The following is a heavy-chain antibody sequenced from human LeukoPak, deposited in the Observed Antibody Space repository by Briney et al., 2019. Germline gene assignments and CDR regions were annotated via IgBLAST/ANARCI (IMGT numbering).Heavy chain of an antibody. CDR1: GGSISSSNW. CDR3: ARRSRMVRGVISPNFFDY. D-gene: IGHD3-10*01. Sequence: SETLSLTCAVSGGSISSSNWWSWVRQPPGKGLERIGEIYHSGSTNYNPSLKSRVTISVDTSKNQFSLKLSSVTAADTAVYYCARRSRMVRGVISPNFFDYWGQGTLVTVSS. J-gene: IGHJ4*02. CDR2: IYHSGST. V-gene: IGHV4-4*02.